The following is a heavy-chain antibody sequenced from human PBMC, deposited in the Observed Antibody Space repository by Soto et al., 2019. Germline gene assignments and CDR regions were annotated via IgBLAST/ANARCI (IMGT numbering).Heavy chain of an antibody. V-gene: IGHV3-30-3*01. CDR1: GFTFSSYA. CDR2: ISYDGSNK. D-gene: IGHD3-22*01. CDR3: ARDSTYYYESSGYYSFFDY. Sequence: PGGSLRLSCAASGFTFSSYAMHWVRQAPGKGLEWVAVISYDGSNKYYADSVKGRFTISRDNSKNTLYLQMNSLRAEDTAVYYCARDSTYYYESSGYYSFFDYWGQGTLVTVSS. J-gene: IGHJ4*02.